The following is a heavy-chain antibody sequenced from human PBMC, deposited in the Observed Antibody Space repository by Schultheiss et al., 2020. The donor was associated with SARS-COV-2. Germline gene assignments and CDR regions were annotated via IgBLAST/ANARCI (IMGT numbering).Heavy chain of an antibody. CDR2: IFSNDEK. J-gene: IGHJ5*02. D-gene: IGHD2-15*01. Sequence: SGPTLVKPTETLTLTCTVSGFSLSNARMGVSWIRQPPGKALEWLAHIFSNDEKSYSTSLKSRLTISKDTSKNQVVLTMANMDPVDTATYYCAHSDSLGYCSGSDCFLKRFDPWGQGTLVTVSS. CDR1: GFSLSNARMG. V-gene: IGHV2-26*01. CDR3: AHSDSLGYCSGSDCFLKRFDP.